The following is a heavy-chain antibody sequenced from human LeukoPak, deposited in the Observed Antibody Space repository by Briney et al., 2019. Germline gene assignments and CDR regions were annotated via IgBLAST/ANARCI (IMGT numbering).Heavy chain of an antibody. J-gene: IGHJ4*02. CDR1: GGSFSGYY. D-gene: IGHD3-22*01. V-gene: IGHV4-34*01. CDR2: INHSGST. Sequence: KPSETLSLTCAVYGGSFSGYYWSCIRQPPGKGLEWIGEINHSGSTNYNPSLKSRVTISVDTSKNQFSLKLSSVTAADTAVYYCARSLYYYDSSGYSDYWGQGTLVTVSS. CDR3: ARSLYYYDSSGYSDY.